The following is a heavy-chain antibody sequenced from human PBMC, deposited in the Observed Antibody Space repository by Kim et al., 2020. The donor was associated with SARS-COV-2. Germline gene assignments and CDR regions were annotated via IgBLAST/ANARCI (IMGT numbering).Heavy chain of an antibody. J-gene: IGHJ4*02. CDR3: AKRGKNGDDRYFDY. CDR2: ITANGDRS. Sequence: GGSLRLSCAASGFTFSSDAMRWVRQAPGKGPEWVSAITANGDRSYYRDSVKGWFTITRDNSKNMLYLQMNSLRVEATAVYYCAKRGKNGDDRYFDYWGQGTLVTVSS. V-gene: IGHV3-23*01. CDR1: GFTFSSDA. D-gene: IGHD3-22*01.